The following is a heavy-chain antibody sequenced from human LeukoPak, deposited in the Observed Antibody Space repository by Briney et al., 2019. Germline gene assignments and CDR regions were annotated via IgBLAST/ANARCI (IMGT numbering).Heavy chain of an antibody. CDR3: VRDLSPAYGGHYYDAFDF. CDR2: IKRDGSVK. D-gene: IGHD2-21*01. J-gene: IGHJ3*01. CDR1: GFTFTTYW. Sequence: GGSLRLSCAASGFTFTTYWMAWVRQAPGKGLEWVANIKRDGSVKYYVDSVKDRFTISRDNAKNSLYLQMNSLRAEDTALYYCVRDLSPAYGGHYYDAFDFWGQGTMVTVSS. V-gene: IGHV3-7*01.